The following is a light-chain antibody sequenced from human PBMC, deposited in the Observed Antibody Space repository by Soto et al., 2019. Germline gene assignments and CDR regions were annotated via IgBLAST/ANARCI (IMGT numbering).Light chain of an antibody. CDR3: QQCGSSPIT. V-gene: IGKV3-20*01. CDR1: QSVGSS. Sequence: EIVLTQSPGALSLSPGERATLSCRASQSVGSSLAWYQQKPGQAPRLLIYGASSRATGLPDRFSGSGSGTDFTLTISRLEPEDFAVYYCQQCGSSPITFGQGTRLEIK. CDR2: GAS. J-gene: IGKJ5*01.